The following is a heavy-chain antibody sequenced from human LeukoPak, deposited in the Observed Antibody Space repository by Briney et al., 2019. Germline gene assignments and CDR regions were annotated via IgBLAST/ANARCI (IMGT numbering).Heavy chain of an antibody. CDR2: INLNSGDT. V-gene: IGHV1-2*02. CDR1: GYTFTDYY. D-gene: IGHD6-13*01. Sequence: ASVKVSCKASGYTFTDYYVHWMRQAPGQGLEGMGWINLNSGDTRYAQRFQGRLTVTRDTSISTAYMDLNGLRSDDTAVYYCARDSIEAPGLVFDFWGQGTMVTISS. J-gene: IGHJ3*01. CDR3: ARDSIEAPGLVFDF.